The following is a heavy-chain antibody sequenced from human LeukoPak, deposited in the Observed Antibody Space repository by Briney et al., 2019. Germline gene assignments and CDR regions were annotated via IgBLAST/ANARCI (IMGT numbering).Heavy chain of an antibody. V-gene: IGHV3-7*04. Sequence: GGSLRLSCAASGFTITTNYMNWVRQAPGKGLEWVANIKQDGSEKYYVDSVKGRFTISRDNAKNSLYLQMNSLRAEDTAVYYCAMDSSWLPLKFDYWGQGTLVTVST. CDR1: GFTITTNY. J-gene: IGHJ4*02. CDR2: IKQDGSEK. D-gene: IGHD5-24*01. CDR3: AMDSSWLPLKFDY.